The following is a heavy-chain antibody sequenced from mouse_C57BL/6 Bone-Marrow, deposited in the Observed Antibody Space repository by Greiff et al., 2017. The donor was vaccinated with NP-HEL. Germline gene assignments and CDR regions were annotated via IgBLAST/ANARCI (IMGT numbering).Heavy chain of an antibody. Sequence: EADGGLVQPKGSLKLSCAASGFSFNTYAMNWVRQAPGKGLDWVARIRSKSNNYATYYADSVKDRFTISRDDSESMLYLQMNNLKTEDTAMYYCVRLYGSYYAMDYWGQGTSVTVSS. CDR3: VRLYGSYYAMDY. CDR2: IRSKSNNYAT. CDR1: GFSFNTYA. D-gene: IGHD1-1*01. V-gene: IGHV10-1*01. J-gene: IGHJ4*01.